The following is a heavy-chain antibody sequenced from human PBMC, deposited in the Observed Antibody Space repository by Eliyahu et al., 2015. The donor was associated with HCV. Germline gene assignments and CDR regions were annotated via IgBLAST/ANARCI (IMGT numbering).Heavy chain of an antibody. J-gene: IGHJ4*02. D-gene: IGHD3-3*01. Sequence: QVQLQESDPGLVKPSETLSLTCTVSGASISNYYWSWIRQPPGKGLEWIAYIHSSGSTNYNPSLKSRVTISVDTSKNQFSLNLSSVTAADTAVYYCARVRSRDFWSGYFYFDYWDQGSLVTVSS. CDR1: GASISNYY. CDR2: IHSSGST. V-gene: IGHV4-59*01. CDR3: ARVRSRDFWSGYFYFDY.